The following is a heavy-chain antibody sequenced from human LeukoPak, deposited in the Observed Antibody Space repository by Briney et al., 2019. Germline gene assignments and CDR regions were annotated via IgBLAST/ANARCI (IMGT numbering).Heavy chain of an antibody. D-gene: IGHD3-10*01. J-gene: IGHJ4*02. Sequence: PGGSLRLSCVASGFTFSSNGMHWVRQAPGKGLEWVTFIQYDGSKKYYADSVKGRFTISRDNSKNTLYLQMNSLRAEDTAVYYCAKGTGYHYYGSGNLDYWGQGTLVTVSS. CDR3: AKGTGYHYYGSGNLDY. CDR2: IQYDGSKK. CDR1: GFTFSSNG. V-gene: IGHV3-30*02.